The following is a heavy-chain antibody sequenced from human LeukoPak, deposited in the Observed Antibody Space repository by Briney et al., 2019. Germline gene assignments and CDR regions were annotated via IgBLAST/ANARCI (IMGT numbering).Heavy chain of an antibody. D-gene: IGHD3-3*01. Sequence: PGGSLRLSCDASGFSIYTYTMYWVRQAPGQGLEWVSAISGSGGSTYYADSVKGRFTISRDNSKNTLYLQMNSLRAEDTAVYYCAKEYYDFWSGYPHDYWGQGTLVTVSS. J-gene: IGHJ4*02. V-gene: IGHV3-23*01. CDR2: ISGSGGST. CDR3: AKEYYDFWSGYPHDY. CDR1: GFSIYTYT.